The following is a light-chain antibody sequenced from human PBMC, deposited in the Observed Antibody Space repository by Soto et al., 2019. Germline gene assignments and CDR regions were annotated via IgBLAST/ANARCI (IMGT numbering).Light chain of an antibody. V-gene: IGLV2-14*01. CDR3: SSYTSSSTLLYV. Sequence: QSALTQPASVSGSPGQSITISCTGTSSDVGGYTYVSWYQQHPGKAPKLMIYDVSNRPSGVYNRFSGSKSGNTASLTISGLQAEDAADYYCSSYTSSSTLLYVFGTGTKLTVL. CDR1: SSDVGGYTY. CDR2: DVS. J-gene: IGLJ1*01.